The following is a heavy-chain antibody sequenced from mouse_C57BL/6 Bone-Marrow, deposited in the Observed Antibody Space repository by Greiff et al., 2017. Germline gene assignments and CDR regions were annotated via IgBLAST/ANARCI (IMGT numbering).Heavy chain of an antibody. CDR2: ISGGGGNT. CDR3: ARQVTTVVATKYFDV. CDR1: GFTFSSYT. D-gene: IGHD1-1*01. V-gene: IGHV5-9*01. Sequence: ESGGGLVKPGGSLKLSCAASGFTFSSYTMSWVRQTPEKRLQWVAAISGGGGNTFYHDSVTGRFTNSKDNDKHMLYLQMSILTSENTALYYCARQVTTVVATKYFDVWGTGTTVTVSS. J-gene: IGHJ1*03.